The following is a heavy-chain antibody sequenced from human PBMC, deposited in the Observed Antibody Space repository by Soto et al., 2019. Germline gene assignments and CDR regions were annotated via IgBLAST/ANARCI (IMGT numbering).Heavy chain of an antibody. D-gene: IGHD3-22*01. V-gene: IGHV3-48*02. CDR1: GFTFSSYS. CDR2: IISSSSTI. Sequence: EVQLVESGGGLVQPGGSLRLSCAASGFTFSSYSMNWVRQAPGKGLEWVSYIISSSSTIYYADSVKGRFTISRDNAKNSLYLQMNSLRDEDTAVYYCARVGYDSSGYSLENDYWGQGTLVTGSS. CDR3: ARVGYDSSGYSLENDY. J-gene: IGHJ4*02.